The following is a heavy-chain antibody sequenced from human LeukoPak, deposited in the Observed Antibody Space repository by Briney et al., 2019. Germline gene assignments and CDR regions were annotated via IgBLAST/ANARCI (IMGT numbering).Heavy chain of an antibody. V-gene: IGHV1-18*01. J-gene: IGHJ4*02. CDR2: ISAYNGNT. Sequence: ASVKVSCTASGYTFTSYGISWVRQAPGQGLEWMGWISAYNGNTNYAQKLQGRVTMTTDTSTSTAYMELRSLRSDDTAVYYCAGSRLTYSSGYYSYWGQGTLVTVSS. D-gene: IGHD3-22*01. CDR1: GYTFTSYG. CDR3: AGSRLTYSSGYYSY.